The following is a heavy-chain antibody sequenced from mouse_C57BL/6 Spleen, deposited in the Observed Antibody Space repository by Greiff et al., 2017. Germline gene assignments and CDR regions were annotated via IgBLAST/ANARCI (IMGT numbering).Heavy chain of an antibody. CDR1: GFTFSSYG. CDR3: ARQGDGYYDAMDY. J-gene: IGHJ4*01. Sequence: EVKLVESGGDLVKPGGSLKLSCAASGFTFSSYGMSWVRQTPDKRLEWVATISSGGSYSYYPDSVKGRFTISRDNAKNTLYLQMSSLKSEDTAMYYCARQGDGYYDAMDYWGQGTSVTVSS. V-gene: IGHV5-6*02. CDR2: ISSGGSYS. D-gene: IGHD2-3*01.